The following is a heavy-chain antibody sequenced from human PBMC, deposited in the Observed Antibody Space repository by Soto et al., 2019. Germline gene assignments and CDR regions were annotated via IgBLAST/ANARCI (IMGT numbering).Heavy chain of an antibody. CDR2: INHSGST. Sequence: SETLSLTCAVYGGSFSGYYWSWIRQPPGKGLEWIGEINHSGSTNYNPSLKSRVTISVDTSKNQFSLKLSSVTAADTAVYYCARGSALKPIDYWGQGNLVTVSS. CDR1: GGSFSGYY. J-gene: IGHJ4*02. V-gene: IGHV4-34*01. CDR3: ARGSALKPIDY.